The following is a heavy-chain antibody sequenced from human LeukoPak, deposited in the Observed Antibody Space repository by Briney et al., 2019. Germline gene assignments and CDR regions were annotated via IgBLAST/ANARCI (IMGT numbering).Heavy chain of an antibody. CDR1: GGTFSSYA. Sequence: SVKVSCKASGGTFSSYAISWVRQAPGQGLEWMGRIIPIFGTANYAQKFQCRVTITTDESTRTAYMELSSLRSEDTAVYYCARERGYSYGYPDYWGQGTLVTVSS. CDR2: IIPIFGTA. V-gene: IGHV1-69*05. CDR3: ARERGYSYGYPDY. J-gene: IGHJ4*02. D-gene: IGHD5-18*01.